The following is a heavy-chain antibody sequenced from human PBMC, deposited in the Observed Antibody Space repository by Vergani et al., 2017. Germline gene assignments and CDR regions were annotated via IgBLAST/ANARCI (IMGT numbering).Heavy chain of an antibody. D-gene: IGHD2/OR15-2a*01. J-gene: IGHJ6*03. CDR3: AKGWGGCNSISCSYYMDV. Sequence: QVQLVESGGGVVQPGRSLRLSCAASGFRFSSYGMNWVRQAPGKGLEWVAVIWYDGSNKYYADSVKGRFTISRDNSQNTVNLQMNSLRVDDTAVYYCAKGWGGCNSISCSYYMDVWGKGTTGTV. CDR2: IWYDGSNK. V-gene: IGHV3-33*06. CDR1: GFRFSSYG.